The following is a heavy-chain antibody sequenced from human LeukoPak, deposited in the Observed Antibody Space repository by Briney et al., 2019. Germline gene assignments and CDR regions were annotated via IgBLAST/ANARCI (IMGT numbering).Heavy chain of an antibody. J-gene: IGHJ4*02. V-gene: IGHV4-59*01. CDR3: GRSRFIYGFDY. D-gene: IGHD3-10*01. CDR1: GGSISSYY. CDR2: IYYSGST. Sequence: SETLSLTCTVSGGSISSYYWSRIRQPPGTGLEWIGYIYYSGSTNYNPSLKSRVTISVDTSNNQFSLMLSSVTAADTAVYYCGRSRFIYGFDYWGQGTLVSVSS.